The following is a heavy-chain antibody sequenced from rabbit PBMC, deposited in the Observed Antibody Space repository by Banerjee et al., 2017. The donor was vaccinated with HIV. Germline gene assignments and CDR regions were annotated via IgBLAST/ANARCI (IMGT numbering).Heavy chain of an antibody. CDR1: GFSFSSSAW. V-gene: IGHV1S40*01. CDR3: TRELYGDYGYFGL. CDR2: IWNGDGST. Sequence: QSLEESGGDLVKPGASLTLTCTASGFSFSSSAWICWVRQAPGKGLEWIACIWNGDGSTYYASWVNGRFTISKTSSTTVTLQMTSLTAADTATYFCTRELYGDYGYFGLRGPGTLVTVS. J-gene: IGHJ4*01. D-gene: IGHD2-1*01.